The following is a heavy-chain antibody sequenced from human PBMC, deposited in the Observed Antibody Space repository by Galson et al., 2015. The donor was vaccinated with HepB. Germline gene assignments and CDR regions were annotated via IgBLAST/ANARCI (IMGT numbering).Heavy chain of an antibody. CDR3: ARDPHSGMDV. V-gene: IGHV3-11*06. CDR2: IRGSGTYT. J-gene: IGHJ6*02. CDR1: GFTFSDYY. Sequence: SLRLSCAASGFTFSDYYMNWIRQAPGKGPEWISYIRGSGTYTEYADSVKGRFTISRDNAKNSLYLQMNSLRAEDTAVYYCARDPHSGMDVWGQGTTVTVSS.